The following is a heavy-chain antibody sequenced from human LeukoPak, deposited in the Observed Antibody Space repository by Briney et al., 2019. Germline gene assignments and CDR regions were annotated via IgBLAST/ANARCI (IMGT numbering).Heavy chain of an antibody. J-gene: IGHJ4*02. V-gene: IGHV3-48*03. Sequence: GGSLRLSCEASGFTFSSYEMNWVRQAPGKGLEWVSYIGTGDNKHYAASLKGRFITSRDDAKNSLYLQMNSLKAEDTGVYYCAREQINCRGDCNDYWGQGTLVTVSS. CDR1: GFTFSSYE. CDR2: IGTGDNK. D-gene: IGHD2-21*02. CDR3: AREQINCRGDCNDY.